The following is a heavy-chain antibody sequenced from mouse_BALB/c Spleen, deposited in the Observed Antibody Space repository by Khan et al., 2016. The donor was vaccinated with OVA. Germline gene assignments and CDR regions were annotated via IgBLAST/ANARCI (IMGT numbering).Heavy chain of an antibody. D-gene: IGHD2-3*01. CDR1: GFNIKDYY. Sequence: EVQLQESGAELVRPGALVKLSCKASGFNIKDYYMHWVKQRPEQGLVWIGRIDPENGNTIYDPKFQGKASITSDTSPNTAYLQLSSLTSEDTAVYYCARDGYSPWFAYWGQGTLVTVSA. V-gene: IGHV14-1*02. CDR2: IDPENGNT. CDR3: ARDGYSPWFAY. J-gene: IGHJ3*01.